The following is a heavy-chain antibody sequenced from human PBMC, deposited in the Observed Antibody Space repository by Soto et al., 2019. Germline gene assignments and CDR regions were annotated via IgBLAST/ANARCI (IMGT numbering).Heavy chain of an antibody. J-gene: IGHJ5*02. D-gene: IGHD2-2*01. CDR2: IYYSGST. CDR1: GGSISSYY. V-gene: IGHV4-59*08. Sequence: SETLSLTCTVSGGSISSYYWSWIRQPPGKGLEWIGYIYYSGSTNYNPSLKSRVTISVDTSKNQFSLKLSSVTAADTAVYYCARHVVVVPAATFDPWGQGTLVTVSS. CDR3: ARHVVVVPAATFDP.